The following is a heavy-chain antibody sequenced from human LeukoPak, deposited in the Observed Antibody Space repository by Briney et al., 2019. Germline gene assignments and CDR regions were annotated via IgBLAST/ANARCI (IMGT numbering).Heavy chain of an antibody. CDR3: ARCLNTYYYDNSGYSPEHYYMDV. V-gene: IGHV4-4*07. J-gene: IGHJ6*03. CDR2: IYASGSS. CDR1: GGSISSYY. Sequence: SETLSLTYTVSGGSISSYYWSWVRQPAGKGLEWIGRIYASGSSNYNPSLKSRITMSVDTSKNQFSLKLSSVTAADTAVYYCARCLNTYYYDNSGYSPEHYYMDVWGKGTTVIVSS. D-gene: IGHD3-22*01.